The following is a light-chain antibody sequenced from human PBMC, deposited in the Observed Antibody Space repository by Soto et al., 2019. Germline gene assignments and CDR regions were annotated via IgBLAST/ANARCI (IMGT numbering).Light chain of an antibody. Sequence: EIVMTQSPATLSVSPGERATLSCRASQSVSGKLAWYQQKPGQAPRLLIYGASTRATGIPARFSGSGSGTEFTLTISSLQSEDFAVYYCQQYNNWPRTFGQGTKVEI. V-gene: IGKV3-15*01. J-gene: IGKJ1*01. CDR1: QSVSGK. CDR2: GAS. CDR3: QQYNNWPRT.